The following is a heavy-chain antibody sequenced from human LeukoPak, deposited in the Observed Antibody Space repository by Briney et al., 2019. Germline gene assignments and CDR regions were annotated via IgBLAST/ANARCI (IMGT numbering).Heavy chain of an antibody. J-gene: IGHJ4*02. V-gene: IGHV3-74*01. CDR2: INSDGSST. D-gene: IGHD3-22*01. CDR3: VRDRSYDSSGIDY. Sequence: GGSLRLSCAASGFTFSGYWMHWVRQAPGKGLVWVSHINSDGSSTTYVDSVRGRFTISRDNAKNMLYLQMNSLRAEDTAVYYCVRDRSYDSSGIDYWGQGTLVTVSS. CDR1: GFTFSGYW.